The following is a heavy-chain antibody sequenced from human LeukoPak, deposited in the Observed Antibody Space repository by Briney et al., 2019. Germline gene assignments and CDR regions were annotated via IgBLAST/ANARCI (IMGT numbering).Heavy chain of an antibody. D-gene: IGHD6-13*01. CDR2: IYSGGST. Sequence: GGSLRLACAASGFTVSSNYMSWVRQAPGKGLEWVSVIYSGGSTYYADSVKGRFTISRDNSKNTLYLQMNSLRAADTAVYYCARADSSWYPYFDYWGQGTLVTVSS. J-gene: IGHJ4*02. CDR1: GFTVSSNY. V-gene: IGHV3-53*01. CDR3: ARADSSWYPYFDY.